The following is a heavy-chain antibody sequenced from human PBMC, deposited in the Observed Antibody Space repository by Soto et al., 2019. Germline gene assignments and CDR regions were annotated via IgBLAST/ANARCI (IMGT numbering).Heavy chain of an antibody. D-gene: IGHD6-6*01. V-gene: IGHV3-33*01. CDR3: ARGLRWSIAGQIDY. CDR2: IWYDGRNK. Sequence: PGGSLRLSCAASGVTFSSYGMHWVRQAPGKGLERVAVIWYDGRNKYYADSVKGRFTISRDNSKNKLYLQMNSLRAEDRAVYYWARGLRWSIAGQIDYWGQGTLVTVSS. J-gene: IGHJ4*02. CDR1: GVTFSSYG.